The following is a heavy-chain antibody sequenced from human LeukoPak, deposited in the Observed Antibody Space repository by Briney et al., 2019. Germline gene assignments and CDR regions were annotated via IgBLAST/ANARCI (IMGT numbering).Heavy chain of an antibody. CDR1: GFTFSSYG. CDR2: ISYDGSNK. V-gene: IGHV3-30*03. CDR3: ARDQSRTGQFRKRGYSYVCDY. Sequence: GGSLRLSCAASGFTFSSYGMHWVRQAPGKGLEWVAVISYDGSNKYYADSVKGRFTISRDNSKNTLYLQMNSLRAEDTAVYYCARDQSRTGQFRKRGYSYVCDYWGQGTLVTVSS. J-gene: IGHJ4*02. D-gene: IGHD5-18*01.